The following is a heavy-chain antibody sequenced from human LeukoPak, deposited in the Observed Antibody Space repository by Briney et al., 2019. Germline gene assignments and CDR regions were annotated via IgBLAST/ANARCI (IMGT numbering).Heavy chain of an antibody. V-gene: IGHV1-69*13. J-gene: IGHJ5*02. D-gene: IGHD6-19*01. CDR3: AREVDSGWYL. CDR2: IIPIFGTA. CDR1: GGTFSSYA. Sequence: ASVNVSCKASGGTFSSYAISWVRQAPGQGLEWMGGIIPIFGTANYAQKFQGRVTITADESTSTAYMELSSLRSEDTAVYNCAREVDSGWYLWGQGTLVTVSP.